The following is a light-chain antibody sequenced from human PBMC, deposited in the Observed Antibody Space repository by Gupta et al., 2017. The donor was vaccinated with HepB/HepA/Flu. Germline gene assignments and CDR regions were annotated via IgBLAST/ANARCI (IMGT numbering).Light chain of an antibody. V-gene: IGKV3-11*01. Sequence: EIVLTQSPATLSLSPGERATLSCRASQSVSSYLAWYQQKPSQAPRLLIYDASNRATGIPARFSGSGSGTDLTLTISSLEPEDFAVYYCQQRSNWPPLTFGGGTKVEIK. CDR3: QQRSNWPPLT. CDR1: QSVSSY. CDR2: DAS. J-gene: IGKJ4*01.